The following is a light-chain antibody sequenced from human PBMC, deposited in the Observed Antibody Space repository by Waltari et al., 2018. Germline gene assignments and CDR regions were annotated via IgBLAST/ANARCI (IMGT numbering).Light chain of an antibody. J-gene: IGKJ1*01. CDR2: DAS. V-gene: IGKV3-20*01. CDR1: QSVGKY. CDR3: QKYVNLPAT. Sequence: EIVLTQSPGTLSLFPGQKATLSVRASQSVGKYLDWYQQKPGQAPMVLIYDASTRATGIPDRFSGSGSGTDFSLTISRLEPEDFAVYYCQKYVNLPATFGQGTKVEIK.